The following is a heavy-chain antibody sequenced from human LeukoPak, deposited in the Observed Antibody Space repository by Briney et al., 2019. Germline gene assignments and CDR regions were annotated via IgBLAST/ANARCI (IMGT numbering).Heavy chain of an antibody. J-gene: IGHJ3*02. V-gene: IGHV3-48*01. CDR1: GFTFSSYS. Sequence: GGSLRLSCAASGFTFSSYSMNWVRQAPGKGLEWVSYISSTSSTKSYADSVKGRFTISRDNSKNTLYLQMNSLRAEDTAVYYCARAQDYDSSGYVDGFDIWGQGTMVTVSS. D-gene: IGHD3-22*01. CDR2: ISSTSSTK. CDR3: ARAQDYDSSGYVDGFDI.